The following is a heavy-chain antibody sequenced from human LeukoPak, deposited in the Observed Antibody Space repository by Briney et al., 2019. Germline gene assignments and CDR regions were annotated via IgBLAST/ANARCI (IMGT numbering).Heavy chain of an antibody. V-gene: IGHV3-7*01. D-gene: IGHD3-22*01. CDR2: IKHDGSEK. Sequence: GGSLRLFCVGSGFTFSSYWMSWVRQVPGKGLEWVANIKHDGSEKYYVDSVKGRFTISRDDAKNSLNLQMNSLRAEDTAVYYCARGRLRDYWGQGTLVTVSS. CDR3: ARGRLRDY. CDR1: GFTFSSYW. J-gene: IGHJ4*02.